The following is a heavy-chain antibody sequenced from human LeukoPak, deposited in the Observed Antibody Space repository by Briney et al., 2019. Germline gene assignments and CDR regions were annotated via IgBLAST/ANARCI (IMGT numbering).Heavy chain of an antibody. J-gene: IGHJ4*02. CDR1: GFTFSSYE. CDR3: ARERTTIVSGTTIGAY. Sequence: GGSLRLSCAASGFTFSSYEMNWVRQAPGKGLEWISYIIGSGDIIYYADSVKGRFTISRDNAKNSLFLQMNSLTADDTAVYYCARERTTIVSGTTIGAYWGQGTLVTVSS. CDR2: IIGSGDII. V-gene: IGHV3-48*03. D-gene: IGHD2/OR15-2a*01.